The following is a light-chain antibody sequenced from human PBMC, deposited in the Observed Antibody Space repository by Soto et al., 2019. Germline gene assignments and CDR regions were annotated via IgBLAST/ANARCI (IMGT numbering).Light chain of an antibody. CDR1: SSNIGGNS. J-gene: IGLJ2*01. CDR3: AAWDDSLNGPV. Sequence: QSVLTQPPSTSGTPGQRVTMSCSGSSSNIGGNSVNWYQHLPGAAPKLLIYGTTQRPSGVPDRFSGSKSGTSASLGISGRQSEDEADYYCAAWDDSLNGPVFGGGTKLTVL. CDR2: GTT. V-gene: IGLV1-44*01.